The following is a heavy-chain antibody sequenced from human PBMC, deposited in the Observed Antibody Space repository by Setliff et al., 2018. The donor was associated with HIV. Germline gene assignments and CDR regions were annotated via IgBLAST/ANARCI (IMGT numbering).Heavy chain of an antibody. CDR1: GGSISNSRYY. Sequence: LSLTCTVSGGSISNSRYYWSWIRQPPGKGLEWIGSIYYSGSTYYNPSLKSRVTISVDTSKNQFSLKLSSVTAADTAVYYCARGAIAVAGISYYYYGMDVWGQGTTVTVSS. V-gene: IGHV4-39*01. J-gene: IGHJ6*02. CDR3: ARGAIAVAGISYYYYGMDV. D-gene: IGHD6-19*01. CDR2: IYYSGST.